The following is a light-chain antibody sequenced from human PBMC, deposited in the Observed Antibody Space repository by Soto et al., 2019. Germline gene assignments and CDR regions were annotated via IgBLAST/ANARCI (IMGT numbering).Light chain of an antibody. V-gene: IGKV1-5*03. CDR3: HQRQSWPRT. CDR2: KAS. Sequence: DIQMTQSPSTLSGSVADRVTITCLASQNSSSWLAWYQQKPGKAPKRLIYKASSLESGVPSRFSGSGSGTEFTLTISSLAPEDFAIYYCHQRQSWPRTFGQGTKVDIK. J-gene: IGKJ1*01. CDR1: QNSSSW.